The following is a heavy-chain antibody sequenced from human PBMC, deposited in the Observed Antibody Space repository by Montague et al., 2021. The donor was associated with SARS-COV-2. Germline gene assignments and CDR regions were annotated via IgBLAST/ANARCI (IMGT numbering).Heavy chain of an antibody. CDR1: GGSISTSSYY. J-gene: IGHJ6*02. CDR3: ASQEGVVVPAAQEDYYYYGMGA. D-gene: IGHD2-2*01. V-gene: IGHV4-61*02. Sequence: TLSLTCTVSGGSISTSSYYWTWIRQPAGKGLEWIGRIYASGNTNYNPSLKSRVTMSVDTSKNQFSLNLSSVTAADTAVYYCASQEGVVVPAAQEDYYYYGMGAWGQGTTVTVSS. CDR2: IYASGNT.